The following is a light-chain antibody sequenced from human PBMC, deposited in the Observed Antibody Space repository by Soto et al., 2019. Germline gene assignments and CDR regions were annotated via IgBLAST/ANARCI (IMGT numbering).Light chain of an antibody. CDR2: KAS. J-gene: IGKJ2*01. V-gene: IGKV1-5*03. CDR3: QQYNAYPYT. CDR1: QNIFSW. Sequence: DIQMPQSPSTLSASVGDRVTITCRASQNIFSWVAWFQQKPGKAPNLLIFKASSLESGVPSRFSGSGSGTDFTLTIGSLQPDDFATYYCQQYNAYPYTVGQGTKLEI.